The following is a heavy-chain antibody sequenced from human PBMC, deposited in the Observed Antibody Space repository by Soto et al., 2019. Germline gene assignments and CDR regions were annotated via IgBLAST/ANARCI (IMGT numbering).Heavy chain of an antibody. CDR2: ISYDGSEN. Sequence: QVQLVDSGGGVVQPGRSLRLSCAASGFTFNSYAMHWVRQAPGKGLEWVALISYDGSENYYADPVKGRFTISRDNSKNTLYLQMNSLRPDDTAVYYCAKESAYRSGWYNGWGXXTLVTVSS. CDR3: AKESAYRSGWYNG. D-gene: IGHD6-19*01. CDR1: GFTFNSYA. V-gene: IGHV3-30*04. J-gene: IGHJ4*01.